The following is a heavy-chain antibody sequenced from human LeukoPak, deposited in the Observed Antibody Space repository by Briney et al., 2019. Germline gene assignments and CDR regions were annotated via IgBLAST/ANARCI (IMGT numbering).Heavy chain of an antibody. J-gene: IGHJ3*02. CDR3: ARTHYYDSSGYTPYAFDI. V-gene: IGHV1-69*01. Sequence: SVKVSCKASGGTFSSYAISWVRQAPGQGLEWMGGIIPIFGTANYAQKFQGRVTITADESTSTAYMELSSLRSEDTAVYYCARTHYYDSSGYTPYAFDIWGQGTMVTVSS. CDR2: IIPIFGTA. D-gene: IGHD3-22*01. CDR1: GGTFSSYA.